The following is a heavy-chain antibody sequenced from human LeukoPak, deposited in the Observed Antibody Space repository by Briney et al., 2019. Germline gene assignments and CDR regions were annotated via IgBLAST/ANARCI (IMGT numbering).Heavy chain of an antibody. CDR1: GFTFNSYT. D-gene: IGHD3-22*01. CDR2: IKQDGSEK. Sequence: GGSLRLSCAASGFTFNSYTMNWVRQAPGKGLEWVANIKQDGSEKYYVDSVKGRFTISRDNAKNSLYLQMNSLRAEDTAVYYCARVLYDSSGYPNDAFDIWGQGTMVTVSS. CDR3: ARVLYDSSGYPNDAFDI. V-gene: IGHV3-7*01. J-gene: IGHJ3*02.